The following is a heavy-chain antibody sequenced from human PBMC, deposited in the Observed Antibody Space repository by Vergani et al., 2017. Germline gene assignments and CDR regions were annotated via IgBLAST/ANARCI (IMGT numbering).Heavy chain of an antibody. V-gene: IGHV4-39*01. CDR2: IFYSGST. CDR1: GGSISSSSYY. CDR3: ARTYYDSPFDY. D-gene: IGHD3-22*01. J-gene: IGHJ4*02. Sequence: QLQLQESGPGLVKPSETLSLTCTVSGGSISSSSYYWGWIRQPPGKGREWIGSIFYSGSTYYNPSLKRRVTISVDTSKYQFSLKLSSVTAADTAVYYCARTYYDSPFDYWGQGTLVTVYS.